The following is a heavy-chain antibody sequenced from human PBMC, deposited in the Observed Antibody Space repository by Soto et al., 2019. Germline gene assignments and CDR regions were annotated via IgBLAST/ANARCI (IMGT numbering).Heavy chain of an antibody. CDR2: ISYDASNK. CDR1: GFTFSSYS. J-gene: IGHJ4*02. Sequence: AGSRRLSCASSGFTFSSYSMHGVLQAPGKGLEWGAVISYDASNKYYADSVKGRFTTSRDNSKNTLYLQMSSLRAEDPAVYYCARDGQLGNYYDSSGYYYPLGAFDYWGQGTLVTGYS. D-gene: IGHD3-22*01. V-gene: IGHV3-30-3*01. CDR3: ARDGQLGNYYDSSGYYYPLGAFDY.